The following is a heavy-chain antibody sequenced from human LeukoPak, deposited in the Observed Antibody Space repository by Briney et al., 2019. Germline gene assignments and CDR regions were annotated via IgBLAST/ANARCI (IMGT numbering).Heavy chain of an antibody. J-gene: IGHJ4*02. CDR3: ARTYCSGGSCPFDY. V-gene: IGHV4-59*08. CDR1: GFTISSNY. CDR2: IYYSGSI. Sequence: GSLRLSCAASGFTISSNYMSWVRQAPGKGLEWIGYIYYSGSIDSNPSLKSRVTISVDTSKNQFSLKLSSVTAADTAVYYCARTYCSGGSCPFDYWGQGTLVTVSS. D-gene: IGHD2-15*01.